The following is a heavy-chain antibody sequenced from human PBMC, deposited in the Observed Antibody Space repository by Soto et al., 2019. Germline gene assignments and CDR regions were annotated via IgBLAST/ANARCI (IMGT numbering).Heavy chain of an antibody. J-gene: IGHJ4*02. CDR1: GFTLSSYG. D-gene: IGHD6-6*01. Sequence: QVQLVESGGGVVQPGRSLRLSCAASGFTLSSYGMHWVRQAPGKGLEWVAVISYDGSNKYYADSVKGRFTISRDNSKNTLYLQMNSLRAEDTAVYYCAKDPYSSSSNVDYWGQGTLVTVSS. V-gene: IGHV3-30*18. CDR3: AKDPYSSSSNVDY. CDR2: ISYDGSNK.